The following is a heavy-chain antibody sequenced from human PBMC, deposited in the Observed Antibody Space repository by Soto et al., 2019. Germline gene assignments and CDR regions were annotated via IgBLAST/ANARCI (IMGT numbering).Heavy chain of an antibody. CDR1: GLTFSRNA. J-gene: IGHJ5*02. CDR2: INGSGDKT. V-gene: IGHV3-23*01. D-gene: IGHD3-22*01. Sequence: GGSLRPSCVFSGLTFSRNAMSWVRQAPGKGLEWVSAINGSGDKTYYADSVKGRFTISRDNSKNTLYLQMNSLRAEDTALYYCTKDPLYYDGLFDPWGQGTLVTVSS. CDR3: TKDPLYYDGLFDP.